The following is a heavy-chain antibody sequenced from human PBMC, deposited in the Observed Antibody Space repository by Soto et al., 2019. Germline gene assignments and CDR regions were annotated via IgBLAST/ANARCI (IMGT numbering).Heavy chain of an antibody. D-gene: IGHD3-22*01. Sequence: SETLSLTCTVSGGSISSYYWSWIRQHPGKGLEWIGYIYYSGSTNYNPSLKSRVTISVDTSKNQLSLKLSSVTAADTAVYYCARQRQYYYDSSGPLFDYWGQGTLVTVSS. CDR2: IYYSGST. J-gene: IGHJ4*02. V-gene: IGHV4-59*08. CDR1: GGSISSYY. CDR3: ARQRQYYYDSSGPLFDY.